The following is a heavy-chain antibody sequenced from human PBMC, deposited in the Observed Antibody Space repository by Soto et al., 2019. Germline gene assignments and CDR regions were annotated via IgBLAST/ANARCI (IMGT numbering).Heavy chain of an antibody. Sequence: GGSLRLSCAASGFTVSSNYMSWVRQAPGKGLEWVSVIYSGGSTYDADSVKGRFTISRDNSKNTLYLQMNSLRAEDTAVYYCARVLRAVAGTRDAFDIWGQGTMVTVSS. CDR1: GFTVSSNY. CDR3: ARVLRAVAGTRDAFDI. D-gene: IGHD6-19*01. J-gene: IGHJ3*02. V-gene: IGHV3-53*01. CDR2: IYSGGST.